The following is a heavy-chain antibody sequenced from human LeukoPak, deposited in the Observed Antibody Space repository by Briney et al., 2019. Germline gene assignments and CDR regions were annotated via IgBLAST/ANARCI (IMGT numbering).Heavy chain of an antibody. J-gene: IGHJ4*02. CDR3: ARDGVLLWFGESYGDFDY. V-gene: IGHV3-21*01. D-gene: IGHD3-10*01. CDR1: GFTFSSYS. CDR2: ISSSSSYI. Sequence: PGGSLRLSCAASGFTFSSYSMNWVRQAPGKGLERVSSISSSSSYIYYADSVKGRFTISRDNAKNTLYLQMHSLRAEDTAVYYCARDGVLLWFGESYGDFDYWGQGTLVTVSS.